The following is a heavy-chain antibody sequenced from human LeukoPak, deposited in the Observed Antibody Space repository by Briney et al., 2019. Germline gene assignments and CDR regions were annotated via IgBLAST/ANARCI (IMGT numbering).Heavy chain of an antibody. CDR2: ISGSGGST. CDR1: GFTFGSYA. Sequence: GGSLRLSSAASGFTFGSYAMTWVRQAPGKGLEWVSTISGSGGSTYYADSVKGRFTISRDNSKNTLYLQMNSLRAEDTAVYYCAKDEYCSGGSCYSLPNNWFDPWGQGTLVTVSS. CDR3: AKDEYCSGGSCYSLPNNWFDP. V-gene: IGHV3-23*01. D-gene: IGHD2-15*01. J-gene: IGHJ5*02.